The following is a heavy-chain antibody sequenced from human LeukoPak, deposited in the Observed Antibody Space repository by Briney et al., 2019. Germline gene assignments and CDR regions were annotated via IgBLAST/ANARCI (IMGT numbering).Heavy chain of an antibody. CDR3: ARDPIGSRWPYYFDY. Sequence: GASVTVSCTASGYTFTTYAMHWVRQAPGQRLGWMGWINAGNGNTKYSQKFQARVTITRDTSASTAYMELSSLRSEDTAVYYCARDPIGSRWPYYFDYWGQGTLVTVSS. D-gene: IGHD6-13*01. J-gene: IGHJ4*02. V-gene: IGHV1-3*01. CDR2: INAGNGNT. CDR1: GYTFTTYA.